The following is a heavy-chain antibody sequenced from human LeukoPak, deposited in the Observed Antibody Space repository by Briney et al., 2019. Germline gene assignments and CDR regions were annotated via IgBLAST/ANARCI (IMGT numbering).Heavy chain of an antibody. V-gene: IGHV4-4*02. Sequence: SETLSLTCAVSGGSISSSNWWSWVRQPPGKGLEWIGQISDTESASSNPSLPSRVTISIDTSTNQLSLKLSSVTAADTAVYYCARHGIAVADTRSRDAFEIWGQGTMVTVSS. D-gene: IGHD6-19*01. CDR1: GGSISSSNW. CDR2: ISDTESA. CDR3: ARHGIAVADTRSRDAFEI. J-gene: IGHJ3*02.